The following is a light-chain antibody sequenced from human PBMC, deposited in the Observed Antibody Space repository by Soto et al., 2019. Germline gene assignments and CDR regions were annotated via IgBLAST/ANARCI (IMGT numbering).Light chain of an antibody. Sequence: QSVLTQPPSVSGAPGQRVTISCTGSSSNIGAGYDVHWYQQLPGTAPKLPIYGNNNRPSRVPDRFSGSRSGTSASLAFTGLQAEDEAVYYCQSSDTSLSGSLFGGGTKLTVL. J-gene: IGLJ2*01. CDR1: SSNIGAGYD. V-gene: IGLV1-40*01. CDR3: QSSDTSLSGSL. CDR2: GNN.